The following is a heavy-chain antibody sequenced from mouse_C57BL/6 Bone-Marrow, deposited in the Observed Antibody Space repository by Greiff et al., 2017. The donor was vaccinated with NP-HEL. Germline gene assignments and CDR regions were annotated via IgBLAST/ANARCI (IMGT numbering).Heavy chain of an antibody. CDR3: TRGGTVVDAMDY. V-gene: IGHV5-9-1*02. CDR1: GFTFSSYA. CDR2: ISSGGDYI. Sequence: EVKVVESGEGLVKPGGSLKLSCAASGFTFSSYAMSWVRQTPEKRLEWVAYISSGGDYIYYADTVKGRFTISSDNARNTLYLQMSSLKSEDTAMYYCTRGGTVVDAMDYWGQGTSVTVSS. D-gene: IGHD1-1*01. J-gene: IGHJ4*01.